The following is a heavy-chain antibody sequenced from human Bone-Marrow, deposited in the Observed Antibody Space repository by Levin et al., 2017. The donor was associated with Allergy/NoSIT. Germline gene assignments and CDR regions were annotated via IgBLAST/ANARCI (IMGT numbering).Heavy chain of an antibody. Sequence: LSLTCAASGFTFSAFGMHWVRQAPGRGLEWVAVIWYDGSHKFYADSVKGRFTISRVNSKNTLYLQMNSLRAEDTAVYYCTRDRGEWGQFYFDYWGQGILVTVSS. J-gene: IGHJ4*02. V-gene: IGHV3-33*01. D-gene: IGHD1-26*01. CDR3: TRDRGEWGQFYFDY. CDR1: GFTFSAFG. CDR2: IWYDGSHK.